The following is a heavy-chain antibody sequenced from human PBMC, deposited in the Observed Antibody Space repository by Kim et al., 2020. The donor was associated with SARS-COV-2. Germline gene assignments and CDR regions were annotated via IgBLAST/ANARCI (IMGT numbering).Heavy chain of an antibody. J-gene: IGHJ4*02. Sequence: SETLSLTCAVYGGSFSGYYWSWIRQPPGKGLEWIGEINHSGSTNYNPSLKSRVTISVDTSKNQFSLKLSSVTAADTAVYYCARGPRIAAAGTLPDYWGQGTLVTVSS. V-gene: IGHV4-34*01. CDR1: GGSFSGYY. CDR2: INHSGST. D-gene: IGHD6-13*01. CDR3: ARGPRIAAAGTLPDY.